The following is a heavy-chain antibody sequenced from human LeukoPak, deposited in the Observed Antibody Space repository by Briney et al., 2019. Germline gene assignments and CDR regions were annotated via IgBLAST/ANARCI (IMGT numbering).Heavy chain of an antibody. V-gene: IGHV4-59*08. J-gene: IGHJ3*02. CDR3: ARQPGGTAAFDI. D-gene: IGHD5-18*01. Sequence: PSETLSLTCTVSGASIDSYYWSWIRQPPGKGLEWIGYTHYSGDIKYNPSLKSRLTISVDTSKNEFSLVLTSVTAADTALYYCARQPGGTAAFDIWAQGTMVTASA. CDR2: THYSGDI. CDR1: GASIDSYY.